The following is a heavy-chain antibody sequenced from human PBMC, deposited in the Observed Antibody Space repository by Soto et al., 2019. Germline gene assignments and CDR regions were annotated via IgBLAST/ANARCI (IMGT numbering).Heavy chain of an antibody. J-gene: IGHJ3*02. Sequence: QVQLVQSGAEVKKPGSSVKVSCKASGGTFSSYTISWVRQAPGQGLEWMGRIIPILGIANYAQKFQGRVTITADKSTSTAYMELSSLSSEDTAVYYCARDRGDGYNNIWGQGTMVTVSS. D-gene: IGHD5-12*01. V-gene: IGHV1-69*08. CDR2: IIPILGIA. CDR3: ARDRGDGYNNI. CDR1: GGTFSSYT.